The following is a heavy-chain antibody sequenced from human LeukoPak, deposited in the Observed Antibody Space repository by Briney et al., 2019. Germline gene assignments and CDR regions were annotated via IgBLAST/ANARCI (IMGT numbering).Heavy chain of an antibody. CDR2: ISGSGANT. CDR1: GFTFSTYA. CDR3: AKERAGYTNPYYFDY. J-gene: IGHJ4*02. Sequence: GGSLRLSCAASGFTFSTYAMSWVRQAPGKGLEWVSTISGSGANTYYADSVRGRFTISRDNSKNTLYLHMNSLRAEDTAVYYRAKERAGYTNPYYFDYWGQGTLITVSP. D-gene: IGHD3-16*02. V-gene: IGHV3-23*01.